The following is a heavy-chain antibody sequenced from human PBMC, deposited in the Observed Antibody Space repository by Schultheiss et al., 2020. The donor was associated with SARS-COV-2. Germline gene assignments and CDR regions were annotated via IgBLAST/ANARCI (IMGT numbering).Heavy chain of an antibody. V-gene: IGHV4-30-2*01. Sequence: SETLSLTCTVSGDSISSGGYSWSWIRQPPGKGLEWIGYIYHSGSTYYNPSLKSRVTMSVDTSKNQFSLKLSSVTAADTAVYYCARHASAGDRYGYWGQGTLVTVSS. J-gene: IGHJ4*02. CDR1: GDSISSGGYS. D-gene: IGHD6-13*01. CDR3: ARHASAGDRYGY. CDR2: IYHSGST.